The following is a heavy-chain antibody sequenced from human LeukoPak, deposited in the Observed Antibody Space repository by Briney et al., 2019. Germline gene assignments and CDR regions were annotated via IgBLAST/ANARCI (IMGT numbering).Heavy chain of an antibody. Sequence: SVKVSCKTSGGTFNNYAINWVRQAPGQGLEWMGGIIPIFGTANSAQKFQGRVTITADESTSTAYMELSSLRSEDTAVYYCARRQQLVGTYYFDYWGQGTLVTVSS. D-gene: IGHD6-13*01. J-gene: IGHJ4*02. CDR3: ARRQQLVGTYYFDY. CDR1: GGTFNNYA. V-gene: IGHV1-69*13. CDR2: IIPIFGTA.